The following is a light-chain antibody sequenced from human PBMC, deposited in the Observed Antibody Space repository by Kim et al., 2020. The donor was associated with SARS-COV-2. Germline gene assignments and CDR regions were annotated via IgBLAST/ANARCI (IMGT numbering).Light chain of an antibody. Sequence: QSALTQPRSVSGSPGQSVTISCTGTSSDVGSYNYVSWYQQHPGKAPKLIIYDVTKRPSGVPDRFSGSKSGNTASLTISGLQAEDEADYYCCSYAGSVVFGGGTHLTVL. CDR2: DVT. J-gene: IGLJ2*01. CDR1: SSDVGSYNY. CDR3: CSYAGSVV. V-gene: IGLV2-11*01.